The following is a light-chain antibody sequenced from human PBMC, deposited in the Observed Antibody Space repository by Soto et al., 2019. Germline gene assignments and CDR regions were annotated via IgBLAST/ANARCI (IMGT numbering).Light chain of an antibody. Sequence: DIVLTQSPATLSLSPGDRATLSCRASQRVGTSLAWYKQHLGQAPRLLIHDPAYRASGIPERFSGRGSGTAFSLSISSLEPDDFAVYYCQHRSSWPRSFGRGTTVEV. V-gene: IGKV3-11*01. J-gene: IGKJ1*01. CDR1: QRVGTS. CDR3: QHRSSWPRS. CDR2: DPA.